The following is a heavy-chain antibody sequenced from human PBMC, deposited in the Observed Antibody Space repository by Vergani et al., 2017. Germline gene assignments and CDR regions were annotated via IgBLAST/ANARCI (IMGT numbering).Heavy chain of an antibody. Sequence: EVQLVQSGAEVKKPGESLKISCKGSGYSFTSYWIGWVRQMPGKGLEWMGIICPGDSDTRYSPSFQGQVTISADKSISTAYLQWSSLKASDTAMYYCARLVGXSIAAHYYYYYMDVWGKGTTVTVSS. CDR1: GYSFTSYW. V-gene: IGHV5-51*03. D-gene: IGHD6-6*01. CDR2: ICPGDSDT. J-gene: IGHJ6*03. CDR3: ARLVGXSIAAHYYYYYMDV.